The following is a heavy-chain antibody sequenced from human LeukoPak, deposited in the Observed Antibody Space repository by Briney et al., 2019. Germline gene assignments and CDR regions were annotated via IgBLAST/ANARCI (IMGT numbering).Heavy chain of an antibody. CDR1: GDSISSSTYY. Sequence: SETLSLTCTVSGDSISSSTYYWSWIRQPAGKGLEWIGRINTFGSTNYNPSLKSRVTISVDTSKNQFSLKLSSVTAADTAVYYCAGNDYSHPFDYWGQGTLVTVSS. CDR3: AGNDYSHPFDY. D-gene: IGHD4-11*01. CDR2: INTFGST. V-gene: IGHV4-61*02. J-gene: IGHJ4*02.